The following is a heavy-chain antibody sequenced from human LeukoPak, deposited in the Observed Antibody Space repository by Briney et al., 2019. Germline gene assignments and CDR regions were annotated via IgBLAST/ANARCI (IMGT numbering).Heavy chain of an antibody. J-gene: IGHJ4*02. V-gene: IGHV3-23*01. Sequence: GSLRLSCAASGFSFIIYAMTWVRQAPGKRLEWVSVVTVGGGDTYYAEAVKGRFTISRDNSQNMLYLQMNSLRAEDAAVYYCAKAPLRSCSGAICYPLDYWGQGTLVTVSS. CDR3: AKAPLRSCSGAICYPLDY. D-gene: IGHD2-15*01. CDR2: VTVGGGDT. CDR1: GFSFIIYA.